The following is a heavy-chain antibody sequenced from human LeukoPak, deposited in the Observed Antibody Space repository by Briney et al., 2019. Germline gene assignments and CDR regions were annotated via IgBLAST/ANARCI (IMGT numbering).Heavy chain of an antibody. D-gene: IGHD2-2*02. CDR1: GFTFSSYN. Sequence: PGRSLRLSCAASGFTFSSYNMKWVRQAPGKGLEWVSSISSSSSSIYYADSVKGRFTISRDNAKNSLYLQMNSLRAEDTAVYYCARGHCSTTTCYTKDDAFDIWGQGTMVTVSS. V-gene: IGHV3-21*01. CDR3: ARGHCSTTTCYTKDDAFDI. CDR2: ISSSSSSI. J-gene: IGHJ3*02.